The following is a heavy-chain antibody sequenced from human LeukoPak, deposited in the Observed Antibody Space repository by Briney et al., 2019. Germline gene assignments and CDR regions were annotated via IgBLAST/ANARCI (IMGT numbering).Heavy chain of an antibody. CDR2: IYYSGST. D-gene: IGHD3-3*01. CDR1: GGSISSYY. V-gene: IGHV4-59*01. J-gene: IGHJ4*02. Sequence: SETLSLTCTVSGGSISSYYWSWIRQPPGKGLEWIGYIYYSGSTNYSPSLKSRVTIPVDTSKNQFSLKLSSVTAADTAVYYCARDSTDDDYYFDYWGQGTLVTVSS. CDR3: ARDSTDDDYYFDY.